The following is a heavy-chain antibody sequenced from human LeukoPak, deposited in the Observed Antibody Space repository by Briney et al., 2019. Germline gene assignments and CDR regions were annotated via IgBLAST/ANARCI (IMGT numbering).Heavy chain of an antibody. CDR2: IYENGSTT. D-gene: IGHD2-21*01. J-gene: IGHJ4*02. CDR3: AKDFRIGYSAHFDY. Sequence: GGSLRLSCVGSGFTFRSHAMSWVRQAPEKGLEFVSGIYENGSTTYYADSVKGRFSISRDNSKNTLYLQMDSLRGEDTAVYYCAKDFRIGYSAHFDYWGQGALVTVSS. V-gene: IGHV3-23*01. CDR1: GFTFRSHA.